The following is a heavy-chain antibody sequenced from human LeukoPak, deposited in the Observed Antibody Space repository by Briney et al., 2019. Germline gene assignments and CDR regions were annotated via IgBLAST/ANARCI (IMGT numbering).Heavy chain of an antibody. V-gene: IGHV3-23*01. CDR1: EFTFSGYA. D-gene: IGHD5-12*01. J-gene: IGHJ4*02. CDR2: ISGSGGST. CDR3: AKDRNIVATIN. Sequence: GGSLRLSCAASEFTFSGYAMTWVRQAPGKGLEWVSAISGSGGSTYYADSVKGRFTISRDNSKNTLYLQMNSLRAEDTAVYYCAKDRNIVATINWGQGTLVTVSS.